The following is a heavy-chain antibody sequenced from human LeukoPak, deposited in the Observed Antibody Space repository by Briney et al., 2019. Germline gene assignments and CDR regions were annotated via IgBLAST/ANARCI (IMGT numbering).Heavy chain of an antibody. Sequence: PGGSLRLSCAASGFTFSSYGMHWVRQAPGKGLEWVSLIYRDGSAFYAESVKGRFTISRDNSKNTLYLQMNSLRAEDTAVYYCARDVYCSGGSCYSDYWGQGTLVTVS. V-gene: IGHV3-66*01. D-gene: IGHD2-15*01. J-gene: IGHJ4*02. CDR1: GFTFSSYG. CDR3: ARDVYCSGGSCYSDY. CDR2: IYRDGSA.